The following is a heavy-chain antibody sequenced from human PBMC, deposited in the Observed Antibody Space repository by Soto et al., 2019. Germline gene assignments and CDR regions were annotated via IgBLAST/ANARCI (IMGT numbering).Heavy chain of an antibody. D-gene: IGHD5-18*01. CDR1: GFTFTLYW. CDR2: IKGDGSER. CDR3: AREAAMVSVDY. V-gene: IGHV3-7*01. Sequence: GGSLRLSCAASGFTFTLYWMSWVRQAPGKGLEWVANIKGDGSERYYVDSVKGRFTISRDNAKNSLYLQMNSLGVEDTAVYYCAREAAMVSVDYWGQGTPVTVSS. J-gene: IGHJ4*02.